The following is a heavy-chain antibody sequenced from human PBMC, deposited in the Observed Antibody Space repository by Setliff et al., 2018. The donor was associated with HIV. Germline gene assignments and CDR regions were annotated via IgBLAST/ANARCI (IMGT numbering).Heavy chain of an antibody. CDR3: ARRGHEVYGYYYYYYYMDV. CDR1: GYTFTIYG. J-gene: IGHJ6*03. Sequence: ASVKVSCKASGYTFTIYGITWVRQAPGQGLEWMGWISVDNGNTDYAQRFQGRVTLTADTSTSTDYMEVRSLTSDETAVYYCARRGHEVYGYYYYYYYMDVWGKGTTVTVSS. D-gene: IGHD2-8*01. V-gene: IGHV1-18*01. CDR2: ISVDNGNT.